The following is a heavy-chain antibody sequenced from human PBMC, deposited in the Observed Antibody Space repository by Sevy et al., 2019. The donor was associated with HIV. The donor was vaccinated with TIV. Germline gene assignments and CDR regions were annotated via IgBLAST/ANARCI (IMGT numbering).Heavy chain of an antibody. CDR2: IRSKANSYAT. CDR1: GFTFSGSA. V-gene: IGHV3-73*01. Sequence: GGSLRLSCAASGFTFSGSAMHWVRQASGKGLEWVGRIRSKANSYATAYAASVKGRFTISRDDSKNTAYLQMNSLKTEDTAVYYCTTPRYCSGGSCYPGWFDPWGQGTLVTVSS. J-gene: IGHJ5*02. CDR3: TTPRYCSGGSCYPGWFDP. D-gene: IGHD2-15*01.